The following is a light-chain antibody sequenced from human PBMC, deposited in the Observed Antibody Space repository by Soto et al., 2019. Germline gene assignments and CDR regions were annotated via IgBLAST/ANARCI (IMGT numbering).Light chain of an antibody. V-gene: IGKV3-20*01. CDR2: DSS. CDR3: QQYGDSPQT. J-gene: IGKJ1*01. CDR1: QSLSSSS. Sequence: IVLTQSPGTLSLSPGERAILSYRASQSLSSSSLAWYKQKPGQAPRLLSYDSSNRATGIPDRFSGSGSGTEFTLTISRLEPEDFEVYFCQQYGDSPQTFGQGTKVDIK.